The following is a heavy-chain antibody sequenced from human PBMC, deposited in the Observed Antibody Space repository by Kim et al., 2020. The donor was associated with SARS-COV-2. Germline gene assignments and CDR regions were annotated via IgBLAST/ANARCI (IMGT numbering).Heavy chain of an antibody. CDR1: GYTFTSYD. J-gene: IGHJ4*02. Sequence: ASVKVSCKASGYTFTSYDINWVRQATGQGLEWMGWMNPNSGNTGYAQKFQGRVTMTRNTSISTAYMELSSLRSEDTAVYYCARGYCSSTSCYGSGDFDYWGQGTLVTVSS. D-gene: IGHD2-2*01. CDR3: ARGYCSSTSCYGSGDFDY. V-gene: IGHV1-8*01. CDR2: MNPNSGNT.